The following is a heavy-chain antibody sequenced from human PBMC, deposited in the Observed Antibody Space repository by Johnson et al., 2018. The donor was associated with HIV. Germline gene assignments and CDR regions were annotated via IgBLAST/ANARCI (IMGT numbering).Heavy chain of an antibody. D-gene: IGHD6-6*01. CDR3: ARLEYSSVSPLLGAFDI. J-gene: IGHJ3*02. Sequence: MQLVESGGGLVQPGGSLRLSCAASGFTFGSYAMSWVRQAPGKGLEWVSIISGSGGRTYYADSVKGRFTISRDNSRNTLLLQMNRLRAEDTALYYCARLEYSSVSPLLGAFDIWGPGTMVTVSS. CDR2: ISGSGGRT. V-gene: IGHV3-23*04. CDR1: GFTFGSYA.